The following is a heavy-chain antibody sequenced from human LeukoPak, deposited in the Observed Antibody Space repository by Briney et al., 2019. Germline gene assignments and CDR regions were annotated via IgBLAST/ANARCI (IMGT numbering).Heavy chain of an antibody. CDR2: INHSGST. CDR1: GGSISSNNW. V-gene: IGHV4-4*02. J-gene: IGHJ4*02. D-gene: IGHD3-22*01. CDR3: ARGTDRSKIAY. Sequence: SETLSLTCAVSGGSISSNNWWGWIRQPPGKGLEWIGEINHSGSTNYNPSLKSRVTISVDTSKNQFSLKLSSVTAADTAVYYCARGTDRSKIAYWGQGTLVTVSS.